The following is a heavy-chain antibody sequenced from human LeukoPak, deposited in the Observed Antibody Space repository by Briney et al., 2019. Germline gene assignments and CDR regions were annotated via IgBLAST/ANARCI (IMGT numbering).Heavy chain of an antibody. Sequence: ASVKVSCKASGNTFTSYYMHWVRQAPGQGLEWMGIINPSGGSTSYAQKFQGRVTMTRDTSTSTVYMELSSLRSEDTAVYYCAREDCGGDCAPRGGWFDPWGQGTLVTVSS. CDR3: AREDCGGDCAPRGGWFDP. D-gene: IGHD2-21*02. CDR1: GNTFTSYY. CDR2: INPSGGST. V-gene: IGHV1-46*01. J-gene: IGHJ5*02.